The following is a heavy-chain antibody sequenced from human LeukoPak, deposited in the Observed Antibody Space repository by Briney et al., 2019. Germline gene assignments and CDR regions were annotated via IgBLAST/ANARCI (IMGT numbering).Heavy chain of an antibody. V-gene: IGHV1-18*01. Sequence: ASVKVFCKASGYTFTSYGISWVRQAPGQGLEWMGWINPNSGGTNYAQKLQGRVTMTTDTSTSTAYMELRSLRSDDTAVYYCAREDITMVRGVTGERIKHDESGEYYYYYGMDVWGQGTTVTVSS. CDR2: INPNSGGT. CDR3: AREDITMVRGVTGERIKHDESGEYYYYYGMDV. J-gene: IGHJ6*02. CDR1: GYTFTSYG. D-gene: IGHD3-10*01.